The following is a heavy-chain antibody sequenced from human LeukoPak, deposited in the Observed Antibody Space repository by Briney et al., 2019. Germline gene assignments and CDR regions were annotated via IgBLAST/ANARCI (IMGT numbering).Heavy chain of an antibody. CDR2: FYRGIST. J-gene: IGHJ3*02. V-gene: IGHV3-66*02. Sequence: SGGSLRLSCAASGFTVSSSYMSWVRQAPGKGLEWVSSFYRGISTYYADSVKGRFTTSRDHSKNTVYLQMDSLRPEDTAVYYCARYYDSSGYTQGAFDIWGQGTMVTVS. D-gene: IGHD3-22*01. CDR1: GFTVSSSY. CDR3: ARYYDSSGYTQGAFDI.